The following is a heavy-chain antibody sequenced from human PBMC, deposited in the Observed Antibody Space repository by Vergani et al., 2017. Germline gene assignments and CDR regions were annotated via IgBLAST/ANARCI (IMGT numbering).Heavy chain of an antibody. CDR1: ADSISSGSYY. V-gene: IGHV4-39*01. CDR2: IYYSGLT. D-gene: IGHD3-10*01. CDR3: GGVADFYGLGSRLLDL. J-gene: IGHJ5*02. Sequence: QLQLQQSGPGLVKPSETLFLTCTVSADSISSGSYYWGWIRQPPGKSLEWIGSIYYSGLTYYNPSLKSRVAISVDTSKNQFSLKVTSVTAADTAVYYCGGVADFYGLGSRLLDLWGQGILVTVSS.